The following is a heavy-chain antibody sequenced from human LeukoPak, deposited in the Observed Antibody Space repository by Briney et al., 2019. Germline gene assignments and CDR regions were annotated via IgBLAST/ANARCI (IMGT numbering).Heavy chain of an antibody. CDR2: ISGSGGST. CDR1: GFTFSSYA. D-gene: IGHD2-2*01. J-gene: IGHJ3*02. V-gene: IGHV3-23*01. Sequence: GGSLRLSCAASGFTFSSYAMSWVRQAPGKGLEGVSAISGSGGSTYYAGSVKGRFTISRDNSKNTLYLQMNSLRAEDTAVYYCAIPIVVVPAAKNGHALDIWGQGTMVTVSS. CDR3: AIPIVVVPAAKNGHALDI.